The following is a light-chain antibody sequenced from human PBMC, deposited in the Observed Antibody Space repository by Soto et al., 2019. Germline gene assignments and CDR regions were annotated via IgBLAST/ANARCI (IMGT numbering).Light chain of an antibody. V-gene: IGKV4-1*01. CDR3: QRYGSSPLIT. CDR1: QSVLYNSNNKNY. CDR2: WAS. J-gene: IGKJ5*01. Sequence: DIVMTQSPDSLAVSLGERATINCKSSQSVLYNSNNKNYLAWYQQKPGQPPKLLIYWASNRESGVPDRFSGSGSGTDFTLTISRLEPEDFAVYFCQRYGSSPLITFGQGTRLEIK.